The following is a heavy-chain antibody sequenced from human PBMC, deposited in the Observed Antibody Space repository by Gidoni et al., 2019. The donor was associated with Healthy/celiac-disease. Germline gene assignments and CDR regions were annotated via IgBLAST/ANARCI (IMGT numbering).Heavy chain of an antibody. Sequence: QVQLVQSGAEVKKPGASVKVSCKAYGYTFTGYYMHWVRQAPGQGLEWMGWINPNSGGTIYAQKFQGRVTMTRDTSISTAYMELSRLRSDDTAVYYCARDRVGAQPYYYYGMDVWGQGTTVTVSS. CDR2: INPNSGGT. CDR1: GYTFTGYY. CDR3: ARDRVGAQPYYYYGMDV. J-gene: IGHJ6*02. D-gene: IGHD1-26*01. V-gene: IGHV1-2*02.